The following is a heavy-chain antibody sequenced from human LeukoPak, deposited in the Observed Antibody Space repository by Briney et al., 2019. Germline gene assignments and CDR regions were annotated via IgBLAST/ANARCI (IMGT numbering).Heavy chain of an antibody. J-gene: IGHJ5*02. CDR3: ARDRYCSGGSCYSAGWFDP. Sequence: ASVKDSCKASGGTFSSYAISWVRQAPGQGLEWMGGIIPIFGTANYAQKFQGRVTITADESTSTAYMELSSLRSEDTAVYYCARDRYCSGGSCYSAGWFDPWGQGTLVTVSS. D-gene: IGHD2-15*01. CDR1: GGTFSSYA. V-gene: IGHV1-69*13. CDR2: IIPIFGTA.